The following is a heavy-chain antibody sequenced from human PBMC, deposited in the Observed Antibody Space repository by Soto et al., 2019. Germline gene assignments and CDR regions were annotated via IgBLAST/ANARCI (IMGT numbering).Heavy chain of an antibody. Sequence: QVQLVQSGAEVKKPGSSVKVSCKASGGTFSSYTISWVRQAPGQGLEWMGRIIPILGIANYAQKFQGRVTITENKSTSTAYRELSSLRAEDTAVYYCARDYCSSTSCYGTYWDFDLWGRGTLVTVSS. CDR3: ARDYCSSTSCYGTYWDFDL. CDR1: GGTFSSYT. CDR2: IIPILGIA. D-gene: IGHD2-2*01. V-gene: IGHV1-69*08. J-gene: IGHJ2*01.